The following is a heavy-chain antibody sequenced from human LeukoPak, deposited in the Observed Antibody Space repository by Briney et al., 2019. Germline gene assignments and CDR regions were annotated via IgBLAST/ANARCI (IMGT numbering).Heavy chain of an antibody. CDR3: ATLLSNAAFDY. J-gene: IGHJ4*02. CDR2: INPNSGDT. V-gene: IGHV1-2*02. Sequence: ASVTASCRASRYTLTVFFLHWVRPAPGQGVEGIGWINPNSGDTKYAQRFQGRVTMTRDTSISTAYIELSRLRSDDTAVYYCATLLSNAAFDYWGQGTLVGVSS. D-gene: IGHD6-25*01. CDR1: RYTLTVFF.